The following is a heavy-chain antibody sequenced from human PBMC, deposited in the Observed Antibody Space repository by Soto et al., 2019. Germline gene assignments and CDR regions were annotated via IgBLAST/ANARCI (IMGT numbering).Heavy chain of an antibody. CDR1: GYTFTDYG. CDR3: AREEGISDWHAFDY. V-gene: IGHV1-18*04. Sequence: ASVKVSCKTSGYTFTDYGISWVRQAPGQGLEWMGCISTYNGNTIYAQKIQGRVTMTTDTSTSTAYVELRSLRSDDTAVYYCAREEGISDWHAFDYWGQGTLVTVS. J-gene: IGHJ4*02. D-gene: IGHD6-19*01. CDR2: ISTYNGNT.